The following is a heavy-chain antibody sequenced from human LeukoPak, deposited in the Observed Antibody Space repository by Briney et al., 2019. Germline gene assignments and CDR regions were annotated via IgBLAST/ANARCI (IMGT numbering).Heavy chain of an antibody. CDR3: AGGGGEELDYGGNSVSFDY. D-gene: IGHD4-17*01. CDR2: IYTSEGT. CDR1: GGSISRYY. J-gene: IGHJ4*02. Sequence: PSETLSLTCSVSGGSISRYYWSWIRQSAGKGLEWIGRIYTSEGTIYNPSLKSRVTMSADTSKNQLSLKLRFVTAAATAGYYWAGGGGEELDYGGNSVSFDYWGQGTLVTVSS. V-gene: IGHV4-4*07.